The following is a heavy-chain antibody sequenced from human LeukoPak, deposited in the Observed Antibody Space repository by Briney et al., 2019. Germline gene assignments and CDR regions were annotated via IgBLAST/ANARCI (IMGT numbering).Heavy chain of an antibody. CDR1: GYSISSGYY. Sequence: SETLSLTCAVSGYSISSGYYWGWIRQPPGKGLEWIGSIYHSGSTHYNPSLKSRVTISVDTSKNQFSLKLSSVTAADTAVYYCEKNIGIAVAGNDYWGQGTLVTVSS. J-gene: IGHJ4*02. D-gene: IGHD6-19*01. CDR3: EKNIGIAVAGNDY. V-gene: IGHV4-38-2*01. CDR2: IYHSGST.